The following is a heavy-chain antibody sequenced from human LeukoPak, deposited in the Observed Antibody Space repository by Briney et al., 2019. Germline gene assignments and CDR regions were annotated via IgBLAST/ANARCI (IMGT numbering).Heavy chain of an antibody. D-gene: IGHD3-22*01. V-gene: IGHV7-4-1*02. Sequence: GASVKVSCKASGYTFTSYGISWVRQAPGQGLEWMGWINTNTGNPTYAQGFTGRFVFSLDTSVSTAYLQISSLKAEDTAVYYCARSPYPYYDSSGYYSYYFDYWGQGTLVTVSS. CDR2: INTNTGNP. CDR1: GYTFTSYG. J-gene: IGHJ4*02. CDR3: ARSPYPYYDSSGYYSYYFDY.